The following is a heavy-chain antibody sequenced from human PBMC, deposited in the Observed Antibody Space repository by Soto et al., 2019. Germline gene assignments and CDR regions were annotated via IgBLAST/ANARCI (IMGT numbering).Heavy chain of an antibody. D-gene: IGHD6-13*01. CDR3: ARGRRRAAAGKDYYYYYYMDV. CDR1: GGSISSGGYY. Sequence: QVQLQESGPGLVKPSQTLSLTCTVSGGSISSGGYYWSWIRQHPGKGLEWIGYIYYSGSTYYNPSLKSRVTISVDTSKNQSSLKLSSVTAADTAVYYCARGRRRAAAGKDYYYYYYMDVWGKGTPVTVSS. J-gene: IGHJ6*03. V-gene: IGHV4-31*03. CDR2: IYYSGST.